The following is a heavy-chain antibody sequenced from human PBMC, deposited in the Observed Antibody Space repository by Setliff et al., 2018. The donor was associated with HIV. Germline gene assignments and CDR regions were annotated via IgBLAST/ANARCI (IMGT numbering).Heavy chain of an antibody. CDR2: ISYDGSNK. CDR3: AKDFQWSTVNTPLNYQYGMDV. D-gene: IGHD4-17*01. V-gene: IGHV3-30-3*01. J-gene: IGHJ6*02. CDR1: GFTFSNYA. Sequence: GGSLRLSCAASGFTFSNYAMHWVRQAPGKGLEWVAVISYDGSNKYYADSVKGRFTISRDNSKNTLYLQMNNLRPEDTAVYYCAKDFQWSTVNTPLNYQYGMDVWGQGTTVTVSS.